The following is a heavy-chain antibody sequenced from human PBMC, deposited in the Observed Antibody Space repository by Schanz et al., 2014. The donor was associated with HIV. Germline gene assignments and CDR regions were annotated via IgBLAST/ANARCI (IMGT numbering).Heavy chain of an antibody. CDR2: LSYDGINK. CDR1: GFSFSTYG. J-gene: IGHJ3*02. CDR3: AIRTPMISFGAFDI. V-gene: IGHV3-30*03. Sequence: VRLVESGGGVVQPGGSLRLSCAASGFSFSTYGIHWVRQAPGKGLEWVAVLSYDGINKYFADSVKGRFTISRDNSKKMLFLQMNRLRAEDTAVYYCAIRTPMISFGAFDIWGRGTMVTVSS. D-gene: IGHD3-16*01.